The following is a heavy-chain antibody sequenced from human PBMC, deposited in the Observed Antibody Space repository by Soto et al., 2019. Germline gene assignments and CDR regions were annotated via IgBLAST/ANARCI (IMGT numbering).Heavy chain of an antibody. Sequence: GASVKVSCKASGYTFTSYGISWVRQAPGQGLEWMGGVIPIFGTANYAQKLQGRVTITADESTSTAYMERSSLRSEDTAVYYCARGEKYYYYCMDVWGKGPTV. D-gene: IGHD1-26*01. CDR1: GYTFTSYG. V-gene: IGHV1-69*13. CDR2: VIPIFGTA. J-gene: IGHJ6*04. CDR3: ARGEKYYYYCMDV.